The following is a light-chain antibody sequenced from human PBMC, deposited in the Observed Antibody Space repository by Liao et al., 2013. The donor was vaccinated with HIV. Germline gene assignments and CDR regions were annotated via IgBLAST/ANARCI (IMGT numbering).Light chain of an antibody. V-gene: IGLV3-12*01. J-gene: IGLJ2*01. CDR2: SDR. CDR3: QVWDSSSDHPGV. Sequence: SYVLTQPPSVSVAPGKTARIPCGGNNIGSKAVHWCQQKPGQDPALVIYSDRNRPSGIPERLSGSNPGDTTTLTISRIEAGDEADYYCQVWDSSSDHPGVFGGGTKLTVL. CDR1: NIGSKA.